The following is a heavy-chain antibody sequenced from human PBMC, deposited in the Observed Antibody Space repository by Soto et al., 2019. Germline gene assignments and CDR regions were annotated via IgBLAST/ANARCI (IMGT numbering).Heavy chain of an antibody. V-gene: IGHV1-69*04. CDR3: ARDLGGSYYPSWFDP. J-gene: IGHJ5*02. Sequence: SVKVSCKASGGTFSSYTISWVRQAPGQGLEWMGRIIPILGIANYAQKFQGRVTITADKSTSTAYMELSSLRSEDTAVYYCARDLGGSYYPSWFDPWGQGTLVTVSS. D-gene: IGHD1-26*01. CDR2: IIPILGIA. CDR1: GGTFSSYT.